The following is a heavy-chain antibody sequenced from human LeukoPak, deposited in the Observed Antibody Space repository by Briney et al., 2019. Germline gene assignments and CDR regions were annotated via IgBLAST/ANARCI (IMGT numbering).Heavy chain of an antibody. Sequence: PSETLSLTCTVSGGSISSYYWSWIWQPAGKGLEWIGRIYTSGSTNYNPSLKGRVTMSVDTSKNQFSLKLSSVTAADTAVYYCARETGGGIWSGYAPRQYYYYYMDVWGKGTTVTVSS. CDR2: IYTSGST. V-gene: IGHV4-4*07. D-gene: IGHD3-3*01. CDR3: ARETGGGIWSGYAPRQYYYYYMDV. CDR1: GGSISSYY. J-gene: IGHJ6*03.